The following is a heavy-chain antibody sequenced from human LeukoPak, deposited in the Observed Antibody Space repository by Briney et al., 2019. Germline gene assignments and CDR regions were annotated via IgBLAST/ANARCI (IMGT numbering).Heavy chain of an antibody. CDR2: IFYSGST. Sequence: SETLSLTCTVSGGSISSSSYYWGWIRQPPGKGLEWIGTIFYSGSTYYNPSLKSRVTISVDKSKNQFSLKLSSVTAADTAVYYCARDNSIAAAYYYYMDVWGKGTTVTVSS. J-gene: IGHJ6*03. V-gene: IGHV4-39*07. CDR1: GGSISSSSYY. D-gene: IGHD6-13*01. CDR3: ARDNSIAAAYYYYMDV.